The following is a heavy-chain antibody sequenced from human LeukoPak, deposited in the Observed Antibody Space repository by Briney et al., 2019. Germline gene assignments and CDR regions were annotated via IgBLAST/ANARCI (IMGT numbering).Heavy chain of an antibody. CDR3: AKDESPRIAVDNY. V-gene: IGHV3-23*01. CDR2: ISGNGGRT. CDR1: RFTFDDYA. Sequence: GGSLRLSCAASRFTFDDYAMHWVRQAPGKGLEWVSAISGNGGRTYYADSVKGRFTISRDNSKNTLYLQMNSLRAEDTAVYYCAKDESPRIAVDNYWGQGTLVTVSS. D-gene: IGHD6-19*01. J-gene: IGHJ4*02.